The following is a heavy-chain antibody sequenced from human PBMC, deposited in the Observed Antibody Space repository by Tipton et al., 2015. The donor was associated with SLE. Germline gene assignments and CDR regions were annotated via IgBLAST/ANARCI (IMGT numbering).Heavy chain of an antibody. CDR3: AKGGGAWNAALYTFDV. CDR2: IYPGDSET. J-gene: IGHJ3*01. Sequence: VQLVQSGAEMKKPGESLKISCKGSGYTFINSWLGWVRQMPGKGLEWVGIIYPGDSETRYSPSFEGHVTISTDKSVSTAYLYWANLKASDSGIYYCAKGGGAWNAALYTFDVWGQGTAVTVSS. CDR1: GYTFINSW. V-gene: IGHV5-51*03. D-gene: IGHD1-1*01.